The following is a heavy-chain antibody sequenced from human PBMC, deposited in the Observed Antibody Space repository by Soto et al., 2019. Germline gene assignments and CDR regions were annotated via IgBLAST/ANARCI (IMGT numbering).Heavy chain of an antibody. Sequence: EVQLLESGGGLVQPGGSLRLSCAASGFSFSTCAVSWVRQAPGKGLGWVSSISASGDTTHYAESVRGRFTISRDNSRNTLHLQMSSLTAEDTAIYSCAAQATGYFVPFDFWGRGTLVTVSS. D-gene: IGHD3-22*01. V-gene: IGHV3-23*01. CDR1: GFSFSTCA. CDR3: AAQATGYFVPFDF. CDR2: ISASGDTT. J-gene: IGHJ4*02.